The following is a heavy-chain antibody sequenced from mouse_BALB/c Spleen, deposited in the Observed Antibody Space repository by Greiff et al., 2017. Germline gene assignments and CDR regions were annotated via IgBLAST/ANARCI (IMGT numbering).Heavy chain of an antibody. Sequence: EVQLQESGPGLVKPSQSLSLTCTVTGYSITSDYAWNWIRQFPGNKLEWMGYISYSGSTSYNPSLKSRISITRDTSKNQFFLQLNSVTTEDTATYYCANDYDGYFDVWGAGTTVTVSS. V-gene: IGHV3-2*02. J-gene: IGHJ1*01. CDR3: ANDYDGYFDV. D-gene: IGHD2-4*01. CDR2: ISYSGST. CDR1: GYSITSDYA.